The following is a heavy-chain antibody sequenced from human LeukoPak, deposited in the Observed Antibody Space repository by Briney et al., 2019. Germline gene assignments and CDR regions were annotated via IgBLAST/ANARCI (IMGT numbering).Heavy chain of an antibody. CDR3: ARTYYDILTGSRQHDAFDI. CDR2: TYFSGST. D-gene: IGHD3-9*01. J-gene: IGHJ3*02. V-gene: IGHV4-39*01. Sequence: PSETLSLTCTVSGGSISSSSYSWGWIRQPPGKGLEGIGSTYFSGSTYYNPSLKSRVTISVDTSKHQFSLKLSSVTAADTAVYYCARTYYDILTGSRQHDAFDIWGQGTMVTVSS. CDR1: GGSISSSSYS.